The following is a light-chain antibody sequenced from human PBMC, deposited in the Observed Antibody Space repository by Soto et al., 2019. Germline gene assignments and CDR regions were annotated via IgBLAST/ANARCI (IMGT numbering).Light chain of an antibody. V-gene: IGKV3-20*01. CDR3: QQYGTSPWT. J-gene: IGKJ1*01. Sequence: EIVLTQTPGTLSLSPGERATLSCRASQSVSSDYLAWYQQKPGQAPRLLIYIASNRAPGIPDRFSGSGSGTDFTLTISRLEPEDVAVYYCQQYGTSPWTFGQGSKVEIK. CDR1: QSVSSDY. CDR2: IAS.